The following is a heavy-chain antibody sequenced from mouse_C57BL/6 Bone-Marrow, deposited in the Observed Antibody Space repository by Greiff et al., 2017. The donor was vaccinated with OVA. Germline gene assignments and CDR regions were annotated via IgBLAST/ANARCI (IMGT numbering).Heavy chain of an antibody. CDR1: GYTFTSYW. Sequence: QVQLQQPGAELVMPGASVKLSCKASGYTFTSYWMHWVKQRPGQGLEWIGEIDPADSYTNYNQKFKGKSTLTVDKSSSTAYMQLSSLTSADSAVYYCARRGGAYWGQGTLVTVSA. CDR3: ARRGGAY. V-gene: IGHV1-69*01. J-gene: IGHJ3*01. CDR2: IDPADSYT.